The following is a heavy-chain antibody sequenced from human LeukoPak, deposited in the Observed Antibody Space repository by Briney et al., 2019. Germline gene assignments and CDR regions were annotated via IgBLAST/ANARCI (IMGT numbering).Heavy chain of an antibody. V-gene: IGHV3-23*01. CDR2: ISGSGGST. CDR3: AKSKVLDYDFWSGYWTYFDY. J-gene: IGHJ4*02. Sequence: GGSLRLSCAASGFTFSSHAMSWVRQAPGKGLEWVSAISGSGGSTYYADSVKGRLTISRDNSKNTLYLQMNSLRAEDTAVYYCAKSKVLDYDFWSGYWTYFDYWGQGTLVTVSS. D-gene: IGHD3-3*01. CDR1: GFTFSSHA.